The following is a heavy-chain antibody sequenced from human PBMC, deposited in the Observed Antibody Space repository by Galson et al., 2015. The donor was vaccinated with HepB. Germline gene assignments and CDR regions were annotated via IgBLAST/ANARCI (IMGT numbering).Heavy chain of an antibody. D-gene: IGHD6-19*01. Sequence: SVKVSCKASGYTFTSYAMNWVRQAPGQGLEWMGWINTNTGNPTYAQGFTGRFVFSLDTSVSTAYLQISSLKAEDTAVYHCARDGSSGWYLEVDWSDPWGQGTLVTVSS. V-gene: IGHV7-4-1*02. CDR3: ARDGSSGWYLEVDWSDP. J-gene: IGHJ5*02. CDR1: GYTFTSYA. CDR2: INTNTGNP.